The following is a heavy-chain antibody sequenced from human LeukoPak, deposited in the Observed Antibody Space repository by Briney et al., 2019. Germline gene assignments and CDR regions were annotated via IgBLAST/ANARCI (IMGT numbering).Heavy chain of an antibody. CDR1: GFTFSGSA. Sequence: GGSLRLSCAASGFTFSGSAMHWVRQASGKGLEWVGRIRSKANNYATAYAASVKGRFTISRDDLKNTAYLQMNSLRTEDSAVYYCATLVGPELEIPTDYWGQGTLVTVSS. D-gene: IGHD1-1*01. CDR3: ATLVGPELEIPTDY. CDR2: IRSKANNYAT. J-gene: IGHJ4*02. V-gene: IGHV3-73*01.